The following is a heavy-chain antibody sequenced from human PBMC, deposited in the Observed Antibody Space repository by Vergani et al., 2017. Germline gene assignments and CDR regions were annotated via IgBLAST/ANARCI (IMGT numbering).Heavy chain of an antibody. Sequence: QVQLVESGGGVVQPGRSLRLSCTSSGFTFSNFCMHWIRQAPGKGLEWLAYIGKDGINTRYRDAVKGRFTVSRDNSKDILYLQMDSLRSEDTALYYCAKYLRDSTDGLPDSWGPGTLVIVSS. CDR1: GFTFSNFC. CDR3: AKYLRDSTDGLPDS. CDR2: IGKDGINT. J-gene: IGHJ4*02. D-gene: IGHD2-21*02. V-gene: IGHV3-30*02.